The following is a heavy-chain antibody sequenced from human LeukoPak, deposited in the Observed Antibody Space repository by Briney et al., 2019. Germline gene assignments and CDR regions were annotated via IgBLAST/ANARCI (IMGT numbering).Heavy chain of an antibody. D-gene: IGHD2/OR15-2a*01. J-gene: IGHJ4*02. Sequence: SGGSLRLSCAASGFSFDNYAMSWVRQTPGKGLEWVSAIGGSGSDTSYTDSVKGRFTISRDNARNSLYLQMDSLRVEDTAFYYCARDLAFSRLDYWGQGVLVTVSS. CDR1: GFSFDNYA. CDR3: ARDLAFSRLDY. CDR2: IGGSGSDT. V-gene: IGHV3-23*01.